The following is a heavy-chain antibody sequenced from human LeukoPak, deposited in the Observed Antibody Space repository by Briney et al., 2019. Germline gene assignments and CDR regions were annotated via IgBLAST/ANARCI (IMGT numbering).Heavy chain of an antibody. J-gene: IGHJ4*02. D-gene: IGHD1-14*01. CDR2: ISAGGGNT. V-gene: IGHV3-23*01. Sequence: GGSLRLSCAASGFTFSSYGMHWVRQAPGKGLEWVSAISAGGGNTYYADSVKGRFTISRDNSKNTLFLEMSSLRAEDTAVYYCAKEYSVRNQFDYWGQGTLVAVSS. CDR1: GFTFSSYG. CDR3: AKEYSVRNQFDY.